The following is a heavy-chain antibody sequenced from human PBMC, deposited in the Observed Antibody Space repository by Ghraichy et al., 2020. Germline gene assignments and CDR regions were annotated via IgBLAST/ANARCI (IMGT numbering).Heavy chain of an antibody. CDR1: GYSINNNYY. Sequence: LSLTCAVSGYSINNNYYWAWIRQTPGKGLEWIGSIYHSGNTYYNPSLKSRVTISVDTSKNQFSLKLSSVTAADTAVYYCARDLRSEYSSSIDSWGQGTLITVSS. D-gene: IGHD6-6*01. CDR2: IYHSGNT. CDR3: ARDLRSEYSSSIDS. V-gene: IGHV4-38-2*02. J-gene: IGHJ4*02.